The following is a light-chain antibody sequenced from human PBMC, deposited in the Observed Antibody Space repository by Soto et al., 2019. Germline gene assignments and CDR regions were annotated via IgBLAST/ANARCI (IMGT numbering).Light chain of an antibody. V-gene: IGKV1-9*01. CDR1: QGIRSY. CDR2: GAS. J-gene: IGKJ5*01. CDR3: QQYNNWPPIT. Sequence: GDRVTITCRASQGIRSYLAWYQQRPGKAPELLIYGASTLRPGGASRFSGSGSGTEFTLTISSLQPEDFATYYCQQYNNWPPITFGQGTRLEIK.